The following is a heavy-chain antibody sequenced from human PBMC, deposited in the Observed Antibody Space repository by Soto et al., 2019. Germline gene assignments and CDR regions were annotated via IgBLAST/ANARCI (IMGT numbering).Heavy chain of an antibody. CDR3: ARAVPAAMRAQQRYYYHGMDV. CDR2: IYPGYSDT. D-gene: IGHD2-2*01. V-gene: IGHV5-51*01. J-gene: IGHJ6*02. CDR1: GYSFTSYW. Sequence: GESLKISCKGSGYSFTSYWIGWVRQLPGKGLEWMGIIYPGYSDTRYSPSFQGQVTISAAKSISTAYLQWSSLKASDPAMYYYARAVPAAMRAQQRYYYHGMDVWGQGNTVTVSS.